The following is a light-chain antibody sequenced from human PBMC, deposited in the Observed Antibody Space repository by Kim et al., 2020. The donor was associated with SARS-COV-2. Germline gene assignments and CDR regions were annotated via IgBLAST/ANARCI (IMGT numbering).Light chain of an antibody. CDR3: QVWDSSSDHVV. CDR2: FDS. CDR1: NIGSKS. V-gene: IGLV3-21*04. J-gene: IGLJ2*01. Sequence: SSELTQPPSVSVAPGKTARITCGGNNIGSKSVHWYQQKPGQAPVLVIYFDSDRPSGIPERFSGSNSGNTATLTISRVEAGDVADYYCQVWDSSSDHVVFGGGTQLTVL.